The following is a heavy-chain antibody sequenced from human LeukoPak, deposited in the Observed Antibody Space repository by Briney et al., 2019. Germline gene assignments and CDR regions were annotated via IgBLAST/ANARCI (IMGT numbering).Heavy chain of an antibody. D-gene: IGHD6-19*01. Sequence: SQTLSLTCAISGDSVSINSAAWNWIRRSPSRGLEWLGRTYQRSKWYNDYAVSVKSRITINPDMSKNQFSLQLNSVTPEDTAVYYCARSPSPYSSGWYFDYWGQGTLVTVSS. CDR3: ARSPSPYSSGWYFDY. CDR2: TYQRSKWYN. CDR1: GDSVSINSAA. J-gene: IGHJ4*02. V-gene: IGHV6-1*01.